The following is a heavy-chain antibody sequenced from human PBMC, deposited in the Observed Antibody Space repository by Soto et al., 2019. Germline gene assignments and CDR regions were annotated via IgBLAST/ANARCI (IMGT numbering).Heavy chain of an antibody. J-gene: IGHJ6*03. CDR3: ARLRDGYSSSWYDPTQAHMDV. Sequence: GGSLRLSCAASGFTFSSYSMNWVRQAPGKGLEWVSYISSSSSTIYYADSVKGRFTISRDNAKNSLYLQMNSLRAEDTAVYYCARLRDGYSSSWYDPTQAHMDVWGKGTTVTVSS. D-gene: IGHD6-13*01. CDR1: GFTFSSYS. CDR2: ISSSSSTI. V-gene: IGHV3-48*01.